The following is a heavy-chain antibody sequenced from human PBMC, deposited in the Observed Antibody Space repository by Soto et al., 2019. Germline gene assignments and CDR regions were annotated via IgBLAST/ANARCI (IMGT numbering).Heavy chain of an antibody. D-gene: IGHD3-22*01. CDR3: ARGNYYDSSVYYCDY. V-gene: IGHV3-33*01. Sequence: PGGSLRLSCAASGFTFCSYGMHWVRQAPGKGLEWVAVIWYDGSNKYYADSVKGRFTISRDNSKNTLYLQMNSLRAEDTAVYYCARGNYYDSSVYYCDYWVQGTLVTVSS. CDR1: GFTFCSYG. J-gene: IGHJ4*02. CDR2: IWYDGSNK.